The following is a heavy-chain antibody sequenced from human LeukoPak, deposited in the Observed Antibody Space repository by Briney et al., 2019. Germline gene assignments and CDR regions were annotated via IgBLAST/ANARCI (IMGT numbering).Heavy chain of an antibody. CDR2: ISYDGSNK. V-gene: IGHV3-30*03. J-gene: IGHJ4*02. D-gene: IGHD5-18*01. CDR1: GFTFSSYG. Sequence: GGSLRLSCAASGFTFSSYGMHWVRQAPGKGLEWVAVISYDGSNKYYADSVKGRFTISRDNSKNTLYLQMNSLRAEDTAVYYCATSGYSYRGFGYWGPGTLVTVSS. CDR3: ATSGYSYRGFGY.